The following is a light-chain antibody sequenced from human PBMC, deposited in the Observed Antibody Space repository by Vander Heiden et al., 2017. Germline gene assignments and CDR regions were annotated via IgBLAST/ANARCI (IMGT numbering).Light chain of an antibody. J-gene: IGLJ3*02. V-gene: IGLV5-45*03. Sequence: HAVLTHPSSLSAPPGASASLTCPLRHDIQVGTCRLYWCHQKPGSPPQCLLRYNSDSDNHQGSGVPCRFSGSKDASANAAILLISGHQAEDEADYYCVIWHTRAWVFGGGTKLTVL. CDR1: HDIQVGTCR. CDR2: YNSDSDN. CDR3: VIWHTRAWV.